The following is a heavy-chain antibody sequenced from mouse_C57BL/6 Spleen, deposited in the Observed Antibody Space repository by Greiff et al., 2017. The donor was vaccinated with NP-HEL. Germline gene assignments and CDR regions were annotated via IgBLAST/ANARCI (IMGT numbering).Heavy chain of an antibody. CDR1: GYAFSSYW. CDR3: ARSPGTGTRGYAMDY. D-gene: IGHD4-1*01. J-gene: IGHJ4*01. Sequence: QVQLKQSGAELVKPGASVKISCKASGYAFSSYWMNWVKQRPGKGLEWIGQIYPGDGDTNYNGKFKGKATLTADKSSSTAYMQLSSLTSEDSAVYFCARSPGTGTRGYAMDYWGQGTSVTVSS. CDR2: IYPGDGDT. V-gene: IGHV1-80*01.